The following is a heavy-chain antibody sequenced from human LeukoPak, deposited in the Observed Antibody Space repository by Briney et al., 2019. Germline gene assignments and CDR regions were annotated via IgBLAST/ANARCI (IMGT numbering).Heavy chain of an antibody. CDR3: ASLWEGYSYGYVEDY. D-gene: IGHD5-18*01. J-gene: IGHJ4*02. Sequence: SETLSLTCAVYGGSFSGYYWSWIRQPPGKGLEWIGEINHSGSTNYNPSLKSRVTISVDTSKNQFSLKLSSVTAADTAVYYCASLWEGYSYGYVEDYWGQGTLVTVSS. V-gene: IGHV4-34*01. CDR1: GGSFSGYY. CDR2: INHSGST.